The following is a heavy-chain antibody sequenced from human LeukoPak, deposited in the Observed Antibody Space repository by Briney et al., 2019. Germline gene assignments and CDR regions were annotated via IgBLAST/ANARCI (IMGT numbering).Heavy chain of an antibody. CDR3: AKASIAAAGGYFQH. D-gene: IGHD6-13*01. J-gene: IGHJ1*01. CDR2: ISYDGTNK. Sequence: PGGSLRLSCAASGFTLRDYYMTWFRQAPGKGLGWVALISYDGTNKYYGDSVKGRFTISRDKSKSTLFLQMDSLRAEDTAVYYCAKASIAAAGGYFQHWGQGTLVTVSS. CDR1: GFTLRDYY. V-gene: IGHV3-30*18.